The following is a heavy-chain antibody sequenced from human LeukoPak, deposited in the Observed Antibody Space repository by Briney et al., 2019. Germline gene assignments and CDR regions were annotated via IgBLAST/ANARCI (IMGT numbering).Heavy chain of an antibody. CDR2: IYYSGST. Sequence: SETLSLTCTVSGGSISSYYWSWIRQPPGKGLEWIGYIYYSGSTNYNPSLKSRVTISVDTSKNQFSLKLSSVTAADTAVYYCARTGYYYYYMDVWGKGTTVTVSS. J-gene: IGHJ6*03. CDR1: GGSISSYY. CDR3: ARTGYYYYYMDV. V-gene: IGHV4-59*01.